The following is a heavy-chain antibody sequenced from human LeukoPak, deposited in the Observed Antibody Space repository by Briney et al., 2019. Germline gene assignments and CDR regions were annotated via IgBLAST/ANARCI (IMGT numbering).Heavy chain of an antibody. CDR1: GYTFTSYY. J-gene: IGHJ4*02. Sequence: GASVKVSCKASGYTFTSYYMHWVRQAPGQGLEWMGWINPNSGGTNYAQKFQGRVTMTRDTSISTAYMELSSLRSDDTAVYYCARQAYSGTYSAEFDYWGQGTLVTVSS. D-gene: IGHD1-26*01. CDR2: INPNSGGT. CDR3: ARQAYSGTYSAEFDY. V-gene: IGHV1-2*02.